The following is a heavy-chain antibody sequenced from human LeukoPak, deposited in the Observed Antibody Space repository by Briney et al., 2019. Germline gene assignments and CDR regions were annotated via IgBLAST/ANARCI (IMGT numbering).Heavy chain of an antibody. CDR1: GFTVTSNY. CDR2: IYSGGST. CDR3: ARDHYDSSAKYYFDY. Sequence: GGSLRLSCAVSGFTVTSNYMSWVRQAPGKGLEWVSVIYSGGSTYYADSVKGRFTISRDKSKNTLHLQMNSLRAEDTAVYYCARDHYDSSAKYYFDYWGQGTRVTASS. J-gene: IGHJ4*02. V-gene: IGHV3-53*01. D-gene: IGHD3-22*01.